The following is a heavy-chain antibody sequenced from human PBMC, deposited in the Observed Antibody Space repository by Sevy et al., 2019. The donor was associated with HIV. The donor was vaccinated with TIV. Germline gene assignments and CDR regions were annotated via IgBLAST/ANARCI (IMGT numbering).Heavy chain of an antibody. V-gene: IGHV1-24*01. J-gene: IGHJ3*02. CDR1: GYTLTELS. Sequence: ASVKVSCKVSGYTLTELSMHWVRQAPGKGLEWMGGFDPEDGETIYAQKFQGRVTMTEDTSTDTAYMGLSSLRSEDTAVYYCATVGAAWLRGAFDIWGQGTMVTVSS. CDR2: FDPEDGET. CDR3: ATVGAAWLRGAFDI. D-gene: IGHD2-15*01.